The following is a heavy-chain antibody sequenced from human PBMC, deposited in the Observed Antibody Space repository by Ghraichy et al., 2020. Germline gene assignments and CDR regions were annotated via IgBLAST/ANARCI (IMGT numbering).Heavy chain of an antibody. CDR2: ISGSGGST. V-gene: IGHV3-23*01. J-gene: IGHJ4*02. CDR3: AAHWDLLRNFDY. D-gene: IGHD1-26*01. Sequence: GGSLRLSCAASGFTFSSYAMSWVRQAPGKGLEWVSAISGSGGSTYYADSVKGRFTISRDNSKNTLYLQMNSLRAEDTAVYYCAAHWDLLRNFDYWGQGTLVTGSS. CDR1: GFTFSSYA.